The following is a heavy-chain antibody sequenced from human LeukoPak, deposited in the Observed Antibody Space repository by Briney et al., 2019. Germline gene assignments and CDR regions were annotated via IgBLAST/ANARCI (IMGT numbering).Heavy chain of an antibody. Sequence: GGSLRLACAASGFTFSSYWMSWVRQAPGKGREWVANIKQEGSEKYYVDSVKGRFTISRDNAKNSLYLQMNSLRAEDTALYYCARDWGDYDFWSGYYGYWGQGTLVTVSS. D-gene: IGHD3-3*01. CDR3: ARDWGDYDFWSGYYGY. CDR2: IKQEGSEK. V-gene: IGHV3-7*01. J-gene: IGHJ4*02. CDR1: GFTFSSYW.